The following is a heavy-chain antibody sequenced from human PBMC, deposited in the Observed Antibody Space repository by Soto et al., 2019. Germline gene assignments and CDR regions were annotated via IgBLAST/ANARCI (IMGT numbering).Heavy chain of an antibody. CDR2: ISGSGGST. Sequence: VQLLESGGGLVQPGGSLRLSCAASGFTFSSYAMSWVRQAPGRGLEWVSAISGSGGSTYYADSVKGRFTISRDNSKNTLYLQMNSLRAEDTAVYYCAKGTDARVPAAMALDYWGQGTLVTVSS. J-gene: IGHJ4*02. CDR3: AKGTDARVPAAMALDY. CDR1: GFTFSSYA. V-gene: IGHV3-23*01. D-gene: IGHD2-2*01.